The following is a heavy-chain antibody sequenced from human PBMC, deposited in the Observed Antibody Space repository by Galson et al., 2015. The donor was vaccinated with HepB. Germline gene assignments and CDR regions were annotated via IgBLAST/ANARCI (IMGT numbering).Heavy chain of an antibody. CDR3: ASYSVAAAGNRSVGAFDI. CDR2: ISSSSSYT. D-gene: IGHD6-13*01. V-gene: IGHV3-11*06. J-gene: IGHJ3*02. Sequence: SLRLSCAASGFTFSDYYMSWIRQAPGKGLEWASYISSSSSYTNYADSVKGRFTISRDNAKNSLYLQMNSLRAEDTAVYYCASYSVAAAGNRSVGAFDIWGQGTMVTVSS. CDR1: GFTFSDYY.